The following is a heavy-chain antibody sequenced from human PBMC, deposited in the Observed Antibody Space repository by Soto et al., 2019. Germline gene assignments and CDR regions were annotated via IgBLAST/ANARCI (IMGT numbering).Heavy chain of an antibody. Sequence: EVQLVESGGGLVKPGGSLRLSCAASGFTFSNAWMNWVRQAPGKGLEWVGRIKSKTEVGTTDYTATVKGRFTISRDDSKNTLYLQMNSMNPEDTAVYYWSTGFPGYSSSSVRAYYYYGRDVGGQGTTVAVSS. CDR1: GFTFSNAW. D-gene: IGHD6-6*01. V-gene: IGHV3-15*07. CDR3: STGFPGYSSSSVRAYYYYGRDV. CDR2: IKSKTEVGTT. J-gene: IGHJ6*01.